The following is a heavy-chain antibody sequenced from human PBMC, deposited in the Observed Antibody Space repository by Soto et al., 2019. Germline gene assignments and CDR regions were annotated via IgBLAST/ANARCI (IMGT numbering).Heavy chain of an antibody. J-gene: IGHJ4*01. V-gene: IGHV3-21*01. CDR2: ISSSSSYI. CDR3: ARDTVTPNKPDY. Sequence: GGSLRLSCAASGFTFSSYSMNWVRQAPGKGLEWVSSISSSSSYICYADSVKGRFTISRDNAKNSLYLQMNSLRAEDTAVYYCARDTVTPNKPDYWGHGTLVTVSS. CDR1: GFTFSSYS. D-gene: IGHD4-17*01.